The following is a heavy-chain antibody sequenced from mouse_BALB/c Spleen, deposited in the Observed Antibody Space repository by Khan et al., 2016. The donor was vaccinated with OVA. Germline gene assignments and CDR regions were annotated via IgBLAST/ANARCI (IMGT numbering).Heavy chain of an antibody. CDR1: GYSITSEYA. Sequence: EVKLLESGPGLVKPSQSLSLTCTVTGYSITSEYAWNWIRQFPGNKLEWMGYINYSGNTRFNPSLKSRTSITRDTSKNQFFLHLNSVTTEDTATYFCARKDYYDYDPFPYWGQGTLVTVSA. V-gene: IGHV3-2*02. D-gene: IGHD2-4*01. CDR2: INYSGNT. J-gene: IGHJ3*01. CDR3: ARKDYYDYDPFPY.